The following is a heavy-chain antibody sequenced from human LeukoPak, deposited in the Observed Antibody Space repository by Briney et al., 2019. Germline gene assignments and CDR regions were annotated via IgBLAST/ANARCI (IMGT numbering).Heavy chain of an antibody. CDR1: GGPISSSSYS. V-gene: IGHV4-30-2*01. CDR2: VYHTGNT. CDR3: ARGHLGIAAAIDELYYFDY. D-gene: IGHD6-13*01. Sequence: SQTLSLTCAVSGGPISSSSYSWSWIRQPPGKGLEWIGYVYHTGNTYYNPSLKSRVTISVDKSKNQFSLKLSSVTAADTAVYYCARGHLGIAAAIDELYYFDYWGQGTLVTVSS. J-gene: IGHJ4*02.